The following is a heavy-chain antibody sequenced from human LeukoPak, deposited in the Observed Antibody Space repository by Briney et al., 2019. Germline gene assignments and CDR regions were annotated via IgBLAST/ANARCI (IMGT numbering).Heavy chain of an antibody. J-gene: IGHJ4*02. CDR3: AKDMRRGSWLAFGSGPFDY. CDR1: GFIFDDYA. D-gene: IGHD2-15*01. CDR2: ISGSGGST. Sequence: GGSLRLSCAVSGFIFDDYAMHWVRQAPGKGLEWVSAISGSGGSTYYADSVKGRFTISRDNSKNTLYLQMNSLRAEDTAVYYCAKDMRRGSWLAFGSGPFDYWGQGTLVTVSS. V-gene: IGHV3-23*01.